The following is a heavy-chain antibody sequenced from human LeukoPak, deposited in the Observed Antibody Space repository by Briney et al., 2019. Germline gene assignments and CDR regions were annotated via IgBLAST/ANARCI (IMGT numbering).Heavy chain of an antibody. Sequence: ENLSLTCTVSGGSISSYYWSWIRQPPGKGLEWIGYIYYSGSTNYNPSLKSRVTISVDTSKNQFSLKLSSVTAADTAVYYCARQGQDGGYFDYWGQGTLVTVSS. J-gene: IGHJ4*02. CDR2: IYYSGST. CDR3: ARQGQDGGYFDY. V-gene: IGHV4-59*08. CDR1: GGSISSYY. D-gene: IGHD4-23*01.